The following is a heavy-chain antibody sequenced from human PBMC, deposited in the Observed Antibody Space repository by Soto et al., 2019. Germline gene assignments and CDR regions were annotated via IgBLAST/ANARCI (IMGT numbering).Heavy chain of an antibody. V-gene: IGHV1-46*03. CDR2: INPSGGST. D-gene: IGHD3-10*01. J-gene: IGHJ4*02. CDR1: GYTFTSYY. Sequence: ASVKVSCKASGYTFTSYYMHWVRQAPGQGLEWMGIINPSGGSTSYAQKFQGRVTMTRDTSTSTVYMELSSLRSEDTAVYYCARVSRDRGNYYYIDYWGQGTLVTVSS. CDR3: ARVSRDRGNYYYIDY.